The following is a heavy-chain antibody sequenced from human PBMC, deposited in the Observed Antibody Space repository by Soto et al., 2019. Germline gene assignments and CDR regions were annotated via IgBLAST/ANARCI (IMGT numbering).Heavy chain of an antibody. CDR1: GYSFTSYW. CDR2: IDPSDSYT. D-gene: IGHD1-1*01. J-gene: IGHJ6*02. CDR3: AGWNQKYYYYGMDV. V-gene: IGHV5-10-1*01. Sequence: GESLKISCKGSGYSFTSYWISWVRQMPGKGLEWMGRIDPSDSYTNYSPSFQGHVTTSADKSISTAYLQWSSLKASDTAMYYCAGWNQKYYYYGMDVWGQGTTVTVSS.